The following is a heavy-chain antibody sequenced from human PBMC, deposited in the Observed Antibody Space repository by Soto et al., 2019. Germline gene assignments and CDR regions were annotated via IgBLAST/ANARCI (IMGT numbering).Heavy chain of an antibody. D-gene: IGHD6-19*01. CDR3: ARDQSGIGWYVDWFDP. J-gene: IGHJ5*02. Sequence: ASVKVSCKASGYTFTSYDINWVRQATGQGFEWMGWMNPNNGNTDYSQKFQGRVTFTRDTVITTAYMELTSLTSEDSAVYYCARDQSGIGWYVDWFDPWGQGTLVTVSS. CDR2: MNPNNGNT. CDR1: GYTFTSYD. V-gene: IGHV1-8*01.